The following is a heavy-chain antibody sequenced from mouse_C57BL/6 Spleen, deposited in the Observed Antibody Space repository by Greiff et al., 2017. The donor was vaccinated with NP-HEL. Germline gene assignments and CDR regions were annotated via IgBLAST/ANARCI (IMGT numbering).Heavy chain of an antibody. Sequence: EVQLQQSGPELVKPGASVKISCKASGYSFTGYYMNWVKQSPEKSLEWIGEINPSTGGTTYNQKFKAKATLTVDKSSSTAYMQLKSLTSEDSAVYYCARMGGIYDGYYGYAMDYWGQGTSVTVSS. D-gene: IGHD2-3*01. J-gene: IGHJ4*01. CDR3: ARMGGIYDGYYGYAMDY. CDR1: GYSFTGYY. V-gene: IGHV1-42*01. CDR2: INPSTGGT.